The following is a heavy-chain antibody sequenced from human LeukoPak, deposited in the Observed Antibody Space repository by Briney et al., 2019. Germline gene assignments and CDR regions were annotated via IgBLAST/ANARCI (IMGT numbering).Heavy chain of an antibody. CDR3: ARDYTRTTGWFDP. Sequence: PGGSLRLSCTASGFKFDDYGMTWVRQAPGKGLEWVSSISSSTNYIYYADSVKGRFTISRDNANNSLYLQMNSLRAEDTAVYYCARDYTRTTGWFDPWGQGTLVTVSS. J-gene: IGHJ5*02. D-gene: IGHD1-1*01. CDR1: GFKFDDYG. V-gene: IGHV3-21*01. CDR2: ISSSTNYI.